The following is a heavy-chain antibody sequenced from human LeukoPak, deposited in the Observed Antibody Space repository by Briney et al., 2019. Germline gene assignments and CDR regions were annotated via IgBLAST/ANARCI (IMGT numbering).Heavy chain of an antibody. J-gene: IGHJ4*02. CDR1: GYTFTSYD. V-gene: IGHV1-8*01. Sequence: ASVKVSCKASGYTFTSYDINWVRRATGQGLEWMAWMNPNNGNTDYAQKFQGRVTLTKNTSISTAYMELRSLRSDDTAVYYCARDRGRDYGGNSAFDYWGQGTLVTVSS. D-gene: IGHD4-23*01. CDR3: ARDRGRDYGGNSAFDY. CDR2: MNPNNGNT.